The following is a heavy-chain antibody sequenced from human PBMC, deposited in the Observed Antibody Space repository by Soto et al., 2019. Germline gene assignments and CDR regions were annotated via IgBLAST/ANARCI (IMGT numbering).Heavy chain of an antibody. D-gene: IGHD4-17*01. CDR3: ARDAYGDYAIDY. J-gene: IGHJ4*02. V-gene: IGHV3-48*02. CDR2: ISSSADTI. CDR1: GFPFSTNS. Sequence: PGGSLRVSCAGAGFPFSTNSMNWVRQAPGKGLEWVSYISSSADTIYYADSVKGRFTISRDNAKNSLYLQMDSLRDEDTAVYYCARDAYGDYAIDYWGQGTLVTVSS.